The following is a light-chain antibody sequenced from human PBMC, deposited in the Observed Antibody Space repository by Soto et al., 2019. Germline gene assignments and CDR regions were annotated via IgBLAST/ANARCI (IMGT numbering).Light chain of an antibody. J-gene: IGKJ1*01. CDR2: GAA. CDR3: QQYNNWPPRT. CDR1: QSVFSS. Sequence: EIVMTQSPATLSVSPGERATLSCRASQSVFSSLAWYQQKPGQAPRLLIYGAATRATGIPARFSGSGSGTEFTLTISSLQSEDFAVYYCQQYNNWPPRTFGQGTKVDIK. V-gene: IGKV3-15*01.